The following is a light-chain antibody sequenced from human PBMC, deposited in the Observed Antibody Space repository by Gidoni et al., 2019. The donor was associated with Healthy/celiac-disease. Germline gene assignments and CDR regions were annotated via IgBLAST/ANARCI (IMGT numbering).Light chain of an antibody. CDR2: AAS. Sequence: DIQLAQSPSFLSASVGYRVTITCRASQGISSYLAWYQHKPGKAPKLLIYAASTWQSGVPSRFSGSGSGTEFTLTISSLQPEDFSTYYCQQLNSYSWTFGQGTKVEIK. CDR3: QQLNSYSWT. J-gene: IGKJ1*01. V-gene: IGKV1-9*01. CDR1: QGISSY.